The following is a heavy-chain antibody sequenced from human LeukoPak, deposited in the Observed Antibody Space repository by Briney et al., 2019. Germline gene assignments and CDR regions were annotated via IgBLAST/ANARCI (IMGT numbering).Heavy chain of an antibody. Sequence: GGSLSLSCAASGFIFSSYSLHWVRQAPGKGLEWVALISYDGSKEYYADSVKGRFTISRNNSKNTLYLQLNNLRAEDTAVYYCAVAPSPVYTNSWFYYWGRGTLVTVSS. V-gene: IGHV3-30*04. CDR3: AVAPSPVYTNSWFYY. CDR2: ISYDGSKE. D-gene: IGHD2-2*02. J-gene: IGHJ5*01. CDR1: GFIFSSYS.